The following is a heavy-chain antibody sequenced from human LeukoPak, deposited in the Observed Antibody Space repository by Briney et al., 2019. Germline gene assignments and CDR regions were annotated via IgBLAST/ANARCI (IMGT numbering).Heavy chain of an antibody. Sequence: GGSLRLSCAASGFTFSSYAMSWVRQAPGKGLEWVSAIIGSGGSTYYADSVKGRFTISRDNSKNTLYLQMNSLRAEDTAVYYCAKEEGGTRGEFRPTFDYWGQGTLVTVSS. CDR3: AKEEGGTRGEFRPTFDY. CDR1: GFTFSSYA. D-gene: IGHD1-1*01. CDR2: IIGSGGST. J-gene: IGHJ4*02. V-gene: IGHV3-23*01.